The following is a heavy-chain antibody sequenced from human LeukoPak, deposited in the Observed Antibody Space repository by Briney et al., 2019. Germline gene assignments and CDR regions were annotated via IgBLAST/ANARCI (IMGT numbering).Heavy chain of an antibody. CDR1: GGSISSYY. J-gene: IGHJ4*02. CDR2: IYYSGST. CDR3: ARVKTKRSYFDY. Sequence: SETLSLTCTVSGGSISSYYWSWLRQPPGKGLEWIGYIYYSGSTNYNPSLTSRVTISVDTSKNKFSLKLSSVTAADPAVYYCARVKTKRSYFDYWGQGTLVTVSS. D-gene: IGHD2-8*01. V-gene: IGHV4-59*01.